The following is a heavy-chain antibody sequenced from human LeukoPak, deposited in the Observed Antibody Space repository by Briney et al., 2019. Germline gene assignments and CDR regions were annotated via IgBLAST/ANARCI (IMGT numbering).Heavy chain of an antibody. CDR3: ARVGGVLTVTWRPYAFDI. Sequence: PGGSLRLSCAASGFTSSENWMHWVRQGPGKGLVWVSRINRDGSSTSYADSVKGRFTISRDNAKNTLYLQMNSLSADDTAVYYCARVGGVLTVTWRPYAFDIWGQGTMVTVSS. CDR2: INRDGSST. CDR1: GFTSSENW. V-gene: IGHV3-74*01. D-gene: IGHD4-11*01. J-gene: IGHJ3*02.